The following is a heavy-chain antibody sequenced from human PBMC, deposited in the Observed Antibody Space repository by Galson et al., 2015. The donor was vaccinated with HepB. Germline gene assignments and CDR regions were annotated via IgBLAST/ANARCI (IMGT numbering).Heavy chain of an antibody. V-gene: IGHV3-23*01. CDR2: ISGRGDDT. CDR1: GFTFRNYA. Sequence: LRLSCAASGFTFRNYAMSWVRQAPGKGLEWVSTISGRGDDTHYAASVQGRFTISRDNSKNTLYLQIGSLRADDTAVYYCAMGRQLGGGYWGQGTLVTVSS. CDR3: AMGRQLGGGY. D-gene: IGHD6-13*01. J-gene: IGHJ4*02.